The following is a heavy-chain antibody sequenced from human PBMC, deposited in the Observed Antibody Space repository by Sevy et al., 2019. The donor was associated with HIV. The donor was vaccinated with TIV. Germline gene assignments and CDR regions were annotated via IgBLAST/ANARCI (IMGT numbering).Heavy chain of an antibody. CDR3: AKDRGRVSPFDY. J-gene: IGHJ4*02. Sequence: GGSLRLSCAASGFTFTSYAMSWVRQAPGKGLEWVSAISGSARSTYYADSVKGRFTISRDNSKNTLYLQMNSLRAEDTAVYYCAKDRGRVSPFDYWGQGTLVTVSS. CDR2: ISGSARST. V-gene: IGHV3-23*01. CDR1: GFTFTSYA. D-gene: IGHD6-6*01.